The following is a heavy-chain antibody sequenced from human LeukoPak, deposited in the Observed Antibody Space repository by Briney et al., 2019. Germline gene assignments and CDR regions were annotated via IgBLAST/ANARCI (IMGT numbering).Heavy chain of an antibody. D-gene: IGHD5-24*01. J-gene: IGHJ3*02. CDR3: ARDYWDGYADAFDI. Sequence: PSETLSLTCTVSGGSISSYYWSWIRQPPGKGLEWIGYIYYSGSTNYNPSLKSRVTISVDTSKNQFSLKLSSVTAADTAVYYCARDYWDGYADAFDIWGQGTMVTVSS. V-gene: IGHV4-59*12. CDR2: IYYSGST. CDR1: GGSISSYY.